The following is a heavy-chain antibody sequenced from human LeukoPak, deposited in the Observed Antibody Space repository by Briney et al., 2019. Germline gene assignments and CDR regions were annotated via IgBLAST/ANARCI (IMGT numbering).Heavy chain of an antibody. Sequence: GGSLRLSCAASGFTFSNAWMSWVRQAPGKGLEWVGRIKSKTDGGTTDYAAPVKGRFTISRDDSKNTLYLQMNSLKTEDTAVYYCTTDHAITFGGGNDYWGQGTLVTVSS. CDR3: TTDHAITFGGGNDY. CDR1: GFTFSNAW. J-gene: IGHJ4*02. CDR2: IKSKTDGGTT. D-gene: IGHD3-16*01. V-gene: IGHV3-15*01.